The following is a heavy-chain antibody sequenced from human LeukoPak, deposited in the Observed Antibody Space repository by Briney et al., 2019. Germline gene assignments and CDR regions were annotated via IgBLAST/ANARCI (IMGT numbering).Heavy chain of an antibody. D-gene: IGHD3-3*01. CDR1: GGSISSSSYY. CDR3: ARPYYDFWSGQGNDAFDI. Sequence: KPSETLSLTCTVSGGSISSSSYYWGWIRQPPGKGLEWIGSIYYSGSTYYNPSLKSRVTISVDTSKNQFSLKLSSVTAADTAVYYCARPYYDFWSGQGNDAFDIWGQGTMVTVSS. CDR2: IYYSGST. J-gene: IGHJ3*02. V-gene: IGHV4-39*01.